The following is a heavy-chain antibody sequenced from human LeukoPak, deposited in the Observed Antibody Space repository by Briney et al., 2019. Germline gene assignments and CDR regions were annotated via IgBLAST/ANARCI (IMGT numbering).Heavy chain of an antibody. CDR2: IYPGGSDT. CDR1: GYGFTSYW. V-gene: IGHV5-51*01. CDR3: ARLTTMIVVVPGDFDY. D-gene: IGHD3-22*01. J-gene: IGHJ4*02. Sequence: GESLLISCKGSGYGFTSYWIGWGRQMPRKSLEWRGIIYPGGSDTSYSPSFQGQVTISADKSISTAYLQWSSLKASDTAMYYCARLTTMIVVVPGDFDYWGQGTLVTVSS.